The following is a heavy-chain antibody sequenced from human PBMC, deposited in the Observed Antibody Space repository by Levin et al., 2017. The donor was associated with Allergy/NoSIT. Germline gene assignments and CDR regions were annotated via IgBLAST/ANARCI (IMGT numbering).Heavy chain of an antibody. V-gene: IGHV3-48*02. D-gene: IGHD3-16*02. Sequence: TCAASGFTFSIYSMNWVRQAPGKGLEWVSYIDVGSTTIYYADSVKGRFTVSRDNAKNSLYLQMNSLRDEDTAVYYCARDGGDYDYIWGSYRSGNDAFDMWGQGTMVTVSS. CDR3: ARDGGDYDYIWGSYRSGNDAFDM. CDR1: GFTFSIYS. CDR2: IDVGSTTI. J-gene: IGHJ3*02.